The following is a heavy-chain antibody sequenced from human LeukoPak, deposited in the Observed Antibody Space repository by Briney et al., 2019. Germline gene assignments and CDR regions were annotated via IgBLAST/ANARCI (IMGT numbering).Heavy chain of an antibody. CDR3: VRGKGYFQH. CDR2: IYYSGST. V-gene: IGHV4-31*03. Sequence: SQTLSLTCTLSGGSISRGGYYWSWIRQHPGKGLEWIGYIYYSGSTNYNPSLKSRVTISVDTSKNQFSLKLSSVTAADTAVYYCVRGKGYFQHWGQGTLVTVSS. J-gene: IGHJ1*01. CDR1: GGSISRGGYY.